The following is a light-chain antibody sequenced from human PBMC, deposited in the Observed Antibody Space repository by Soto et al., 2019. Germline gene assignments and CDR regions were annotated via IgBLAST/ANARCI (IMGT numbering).Light chain of an antibody. CDR1: ISDVGAYNY. CDR2: EVS. CDR3: GGWDDSLSGPV. V-gene: IGLV2-14*01. Sequence: QSALTQPASVSGSPGQSITVSCTGTISDVGAYNYVSWYQHHPGKAPKLIIYEVSNRPSGVPARFSGSKSGTSASLAISGLRYEDEADYYCGGWDDSLSGPVFGGGTQLTV. J-gene: IGLJ2*01.